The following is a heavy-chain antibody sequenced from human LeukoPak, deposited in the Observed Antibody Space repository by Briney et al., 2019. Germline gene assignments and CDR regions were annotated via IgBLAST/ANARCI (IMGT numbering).Heavy chain of an antibody. Sequence: LRLSCAASGFTFSTYEMNWVRQAPGKGLEWIGEINDSGRSNSNPSLKNRVSVSVDTSKHQFSLRLRSVTAADTAVYYCVRLKEYSTSSRVGGMDVWGQGTTVTVSS. V-gene: IGHV4-34*01. CDR3: VRLKEYSTSSRVGGMDV. J-gene: IGHJ6*02. CDR1: GFTFSTYE. CDR2: INDSGRS. D-gene: IGHD6-6*01.